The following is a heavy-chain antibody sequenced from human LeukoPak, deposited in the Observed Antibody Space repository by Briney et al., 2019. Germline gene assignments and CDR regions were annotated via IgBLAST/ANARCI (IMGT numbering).Heavy chain of an antibody. CDR2: IYSGGSI. J-gene: IGHJ4*02. Sequence: GGPLRLSCAASGFTVSSNYMSWVRQAPGKGLEWVSVIYSGGSIYYADSVKGRFTISRDNSKNTLYLQMNSLRAEDTAVYYCARADSSGYYGSYYFDYWGQGTLVTVSS. D-gene: IGHD3-22*01. V-gene: IGHV3-66*02. CDR1: GFTVSSNY. CDR3: ARADSSGYYGSYYFDY.